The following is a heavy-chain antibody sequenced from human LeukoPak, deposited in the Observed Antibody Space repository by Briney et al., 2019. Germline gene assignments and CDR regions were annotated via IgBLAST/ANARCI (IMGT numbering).Heavy chain of an antibody. CDR3: ARGNSATTTFDF. Sequence: GSLRLSCAASGFTFSSYGMHWVRQAPGKGLEWVAVISYDGSNKYYADSVKGRFTISRDSFKNTLSLQMNSLRVDDSAVYYCARGNSATTTFDFWGQGTLVTVSS. V-gene: IGHV3-30*03. J-gene: IGHJ4*02. CDR2: ISYDGSNK. CDR1: GFTFSSYG. D-gene: IGHD4-17*01.